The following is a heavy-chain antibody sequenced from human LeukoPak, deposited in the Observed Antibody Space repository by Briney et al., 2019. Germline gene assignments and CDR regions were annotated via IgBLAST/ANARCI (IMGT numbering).Heavy chain of an antibody. CDR2: IYHSGST. CDR1: GGSISSGGYS. J-gene: IGHJ5*02. CDR3: ARRKAAAGLGNWFAP. V-gene: IGHV4-30-2*01. Sequence: PSETLSLTCAVSGGSISSGGYSWSWIRQPPGKGLEWIGYIYHSGSTNYNPSLKSRVTISVDTSKNQFSLKLTSVTAADTAVYYCARRKAAAGLGNWFAPWGQGTLVTVSS. D-gene: IGHD6-13*01.